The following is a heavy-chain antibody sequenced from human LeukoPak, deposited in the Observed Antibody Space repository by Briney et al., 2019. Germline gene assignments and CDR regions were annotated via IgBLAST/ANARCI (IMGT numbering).Heavy chain of an antibody. J-gene: IGHJ4*02. V-gene: IGHV3-74*01. CDR2: INSDGSST. D-gene: IGHD5-18*01. CDR3: ARDQAAMAFDY. Sequence: GVSLRLSCAASGFTFSSYWMHWVRQAPGKGLVWVSRINSDGSSTSYADSVKGRFTISRDNAKNTLYLQMNSLRAEDTAVYYCARDQAAMAFDYWGQGTLVTVYS. CDR1: GFTFSSYW.